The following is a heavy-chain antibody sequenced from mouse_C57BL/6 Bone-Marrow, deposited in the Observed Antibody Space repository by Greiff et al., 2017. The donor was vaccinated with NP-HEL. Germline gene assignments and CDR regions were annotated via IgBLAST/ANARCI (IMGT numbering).Heavy chain of an antibody. CDR2: INPSSGYN. CDR1: GYTFTSYT. CDR3: ARVLYYGNRVDY. V-gene: IGHV1-4*01. J-gene: IGHJ2*01. D-gene: IGHD2-1*01. Sequence: VQLQQSGAELARPGASVKMSCKASGYTFTSYTMHWVKQRPGQGLEWIGYINPSSGYNKYKQKFKKKATLTADKSSSTAYMQLSRLTSEDSAVYYCARVLYYGNRVDYWGQGTTLTVSS.